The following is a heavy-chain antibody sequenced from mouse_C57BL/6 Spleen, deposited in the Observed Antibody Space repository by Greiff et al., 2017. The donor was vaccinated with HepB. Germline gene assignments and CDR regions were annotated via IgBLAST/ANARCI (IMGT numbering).Heavy chain of an antibody. V-gene: IGHV1-53*01. D-gene: IGHD1-1*01. J-gene: IGHJ3*01. CDR2: INPSNGGT. CDR3: ARTGYYGGGFAY. Sequence: QVQLQQPGTELVKPGASVKLSCKASGYTFTSYWMHWVKQRPGQGLEWIGNINPSNGGTNYNEKFKSKATLTVDKSSSTAYMQLSSLTSEDSAVYFCARTGYYGGGFAYWGQGTLVTVSA. CDR1: GYTFTSYW.